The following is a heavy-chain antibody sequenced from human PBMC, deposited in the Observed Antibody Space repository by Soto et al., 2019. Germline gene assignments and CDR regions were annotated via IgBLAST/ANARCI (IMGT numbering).Heavy chain of an antibody. V-gene: IGHV4-59*08. CDR1: GGSISSFY. J-gene: IGHJ5*02. Sequence: PSETLSLTCTVSGGSISSFYWSWIRQPPGKGLEWIGYIYYSGSTNYSPSLKSRVTISVDTSNNHFSLKLISVTAADTAVYYCARAYYDRSGYAVDPWGQGTLVTVSS. CDR3: ARAYYDRSGYAVDP. CDR2: IYYSGST. D-gene: IGHD3-22*01.